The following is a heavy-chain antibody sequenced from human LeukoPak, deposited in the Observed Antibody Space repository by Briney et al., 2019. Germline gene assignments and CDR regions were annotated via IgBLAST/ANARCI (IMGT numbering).Heavy chain of an antibody. CDR1: GYTFTGYY. D-gene: IGHD6-13*01. CDR3: ARVHFWMAAAGTEGDY. Sequence: GASVKVSCKASGYTFTGYYMHWVRQAPGQGLEWMGWINPNSGGTNYAQKFQGRVTMTRDTSISTACMELSRLRSDDTAVYYCARVHFWMAAAGTEGDYWGQGTLVTVSS. J-gene: IGHJ4*02. CDR2: INPNSGGT. V-gene: IGHV1-2*02.